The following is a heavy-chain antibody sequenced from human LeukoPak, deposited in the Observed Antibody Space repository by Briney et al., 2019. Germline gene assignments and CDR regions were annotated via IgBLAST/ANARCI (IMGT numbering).Heavy chain of an antibody. Sequence: GGSLRLSCAASGFSFSSYAMTWVRQAPGKGPEWVSGISGSGDRTFYTDSVKGRFTIFRDNSKNTLDLQMNSLRAEDTALYYCAKRDNNDYYTGLHVFDVWGQGTMVTLSS. CDR1: GFSFSSYA. CDR3: AKRDNNDYYTGLHVFDV. D-gene: IGHD3-22*01. CDR2: ISGSGDRT. J-gene: IGHJ3*01. V-gene: IGHV3-23*01.